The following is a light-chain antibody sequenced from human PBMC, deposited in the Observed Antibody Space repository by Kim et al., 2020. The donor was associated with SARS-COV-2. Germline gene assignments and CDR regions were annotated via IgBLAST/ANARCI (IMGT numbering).Light chain of an antibody. J-gene: IGLJ3*02. CDR2: YDS. CDR1: NIGSNS. CDR3: QVWDSRRAHVV. V-gene: IGLV3-21*04. Sequence: SYEPTQPPSVLEAPGKTARITCGGNNIGSNSVHWYQQRPGQAPVVVIYYDSDRPSGIPERFSGSNSGNTATLTFSRVEAGDEADYYCQVWDSRRAHVVFGAGTQLTVL.